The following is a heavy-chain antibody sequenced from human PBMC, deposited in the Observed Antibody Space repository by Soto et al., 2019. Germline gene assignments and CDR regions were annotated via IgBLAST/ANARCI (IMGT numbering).Heavy chain of an antibody. CDR2: IYYSGST. CDR1: GGSISSYY. CDR3: ARRYGSCFDY. Sequence: QVQLQESGPGLVKPSETLSLTCTVSGGSISSYYWSWIRQPPGKGLEWIGYIYYSGSTNYNASLKSRVTISVDTSKNPFSLRLSSVTASDTAVYYCARRYGSCFDYWRQGTLVTVSS. J-gene: IGHJ4*02. D-gene: IGHD5-18*01. V-gene: IGHV4-59*08.